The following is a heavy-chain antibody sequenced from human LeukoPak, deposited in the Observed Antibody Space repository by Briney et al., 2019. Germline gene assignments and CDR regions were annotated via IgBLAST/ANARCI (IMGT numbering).Heavy chain of an antibody. Sequence: PGGSLRLSCAASGFTFSSYSMNWVRQATGKGLEWVSSISSSSSYIYYADSVKGRFTISRDNAKNSLYLQMNSLRAEDTAVYYCARARSYYYYYMDVWGKGTTVTVSS. V-gene: IGHV3-21*01. CDR1: GFTFSSYS. J-gene: IGHJ6*03. CDR3: ARARSYYYYYMDV. CDR2: ISSSSSYI.